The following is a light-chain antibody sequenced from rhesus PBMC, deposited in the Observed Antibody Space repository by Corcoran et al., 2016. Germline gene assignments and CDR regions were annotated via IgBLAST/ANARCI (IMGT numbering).Light chain of an antibody. CDR2: GAS. J-gene: IGKJ3*01. CDR1: QSVSSS. Sequence: QVILTQSPATLSLSPGERATLSCRASQSVSSSFAWSQQKPGQAPRLLIYGASSRATGIPDKFRGSGSGTEFTLTISSLEPEDFAVYYCQKYSSSPFTFGPVTKLDIK. V-gene: IGKV3-53*01. CDR3: QKYSSSPFT.